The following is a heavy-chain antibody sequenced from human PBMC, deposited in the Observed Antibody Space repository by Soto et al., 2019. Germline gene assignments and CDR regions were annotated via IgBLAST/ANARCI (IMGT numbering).Heavy chain of an antibody. V-gene: IGHV3-74*01. CDR3: ARFGTYYDSSGFLY. D-gene: IGHD3-22*01. Sequence: GGSLRLSCAASGFTFGHYWMHWVRQAPGKGLVWVSRVNSDGSSAGYADSVKGRFTISRDNAKNTLYLQMNSLRAEDTAVYYCARFGTYYDSSGFLYWGQGALVTVSS. CDR2: VNSDGSSA. J-gene: IGHJ4*02. CDR1: GFTFGHYW.